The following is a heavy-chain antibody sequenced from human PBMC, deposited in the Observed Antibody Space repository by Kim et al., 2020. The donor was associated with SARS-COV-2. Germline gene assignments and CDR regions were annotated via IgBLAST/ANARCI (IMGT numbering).Heavy chain of an antibody. CDR2: ISYDGSNK. J-gene: IGHJ4*02. CDR3: ARSVGATYGAFDY. Sequence: GGSLRISCAASGFTFSSYAMHWVRQAPGKGLEWVAVISYDGSNKYYADSVKGRFTISRDNSKNTLYLQMNSLRAEDTAVYYCARSVGATYGAFDYWGQGTLLTVSS. D-gene: IGHD1-26*01. CDR1: GFTFSSYA. V-gene: IGHV3-30*04.